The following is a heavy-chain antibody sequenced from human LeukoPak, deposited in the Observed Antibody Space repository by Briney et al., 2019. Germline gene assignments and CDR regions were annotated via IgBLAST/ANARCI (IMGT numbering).Heavy chain of an antibody. CDR1: GFTFTRYW. CDR3: AKGLIYSSSDWYFDL. Sequence: PGGSLRLSCAASGFTFTRYWMSWVRQAPGKGLEWVSGISGSGGSRFYTDSVKGRFTISRDNSKNTLYLQMNSLRAEDTAVYYCAKGLIYSSSDWYFDLWGRGTLVTVSS. J-gene: IGHJ2*01. CDR2: ISGSGGSR. V-gene: IGHV3-23*01. D-gene: IGHD6-6*01.